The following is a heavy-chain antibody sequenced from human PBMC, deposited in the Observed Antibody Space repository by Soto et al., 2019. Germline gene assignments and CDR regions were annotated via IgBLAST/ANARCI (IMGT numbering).Heavy chain of an antibody. CDR1: GFTFSSYG. V-gene: IGHV3-30*18. Sequence: GGSLRLSCAASGFTFSSYGMHWVRQALGKGLEWVAVISYDGSNKYYADSVKGRFTISRDNSKNTLYLQMNSLRAEDTAVYYCAKSLATDYDFWSGYSPYYYYYYMDVWGKGTTVTVSS. CDR2: ISYDGSNK. D-gene: IGHD3-3*01. CDR3: AKSLATDYDFWSGYSPYYYYYYMDV. J-gene: IGHJ6*03.